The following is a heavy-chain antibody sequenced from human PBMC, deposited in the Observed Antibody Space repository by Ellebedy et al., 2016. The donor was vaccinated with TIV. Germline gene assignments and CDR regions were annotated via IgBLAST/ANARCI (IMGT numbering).Heavy chain of an antibody. V-gene: IGHV3-21*01. CDR1: GFTFSSYS. J-gene: IGHJ3*02. CDR3: ASRSGSYYVFDT. CDR2: ISSSGTYM. Sequence: GESLKISCAASGFTFSSYSMNWVRQAPGKGLEWVSSISSSGTYMHYADSVKGRFTISRDNAKNSLFLQMNSLRVEDTAVYYCASRSGSYYVFDTWGQGTMVTVSS. D-gene: IGHD1-26*01.